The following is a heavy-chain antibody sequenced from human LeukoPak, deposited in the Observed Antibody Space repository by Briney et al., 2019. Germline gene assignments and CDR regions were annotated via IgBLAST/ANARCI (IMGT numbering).Heavy chain of an antibody. CDR3: AKTVYSSSWASPYYYYYMDV. Sequence: PSETLSLTCTVSGYSISSGYYWGWIRQPPGKGLEWIGSIYHSGSTYYNPSLKSRVTISVDTSKNQFSLKLSSVTAADTAVYYCAKTVYSSSWASPYYYYYMDVWGKGTTVTVSS. CDR1: GYSISSGYY. J-gene: IGHJ6*03. CDR2: IYHSGST. V-gene: IGHV4-38-2*02. D-gene: IGHD6-13*01.